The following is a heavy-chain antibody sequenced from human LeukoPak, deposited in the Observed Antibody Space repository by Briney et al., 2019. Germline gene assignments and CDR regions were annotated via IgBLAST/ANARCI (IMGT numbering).Heavy chain of an antibody. CDR1: GFTFSSYD. D-gene: IGHD6-19*01. CDR3: ARAVAGTYGYGMDV. CDR2: VGTAGDT. V-gene: IGHV3-13*04. Sequence: PGGSLSLSCAASGFTFSSYDMHRVRQATGKGLEWVSAVGTAGDTYYPGSVKGRFTVSRENAKISLYLQMNSLRAGDTAVYYCARAVAGTYGYGMDVWGQGTTVTVSS. J-gene: IGHJ6*02.